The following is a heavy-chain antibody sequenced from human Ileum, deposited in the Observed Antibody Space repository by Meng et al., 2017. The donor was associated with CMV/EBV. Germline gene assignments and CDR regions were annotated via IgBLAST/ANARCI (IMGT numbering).Heavy chain of an antibody. D-gene: IGHD1-1*01. Sequence: SETLSLTCTVSGGSIGTYYWTWIRQPPGKGLEWIGCIYYSGTTKYNPSLKSRVTISIDTAKNQFSLRLSSVTAADTAVHYCVRRVATNPRYYFDYWGQGRLVTVSS. CDR3: VRRVATNPRYYFDY. CDR2: IYYSGTT. CDR1: GGSIGTYY. J-gene: IGHJ4*02. V-gene: IGHV4-59*01.